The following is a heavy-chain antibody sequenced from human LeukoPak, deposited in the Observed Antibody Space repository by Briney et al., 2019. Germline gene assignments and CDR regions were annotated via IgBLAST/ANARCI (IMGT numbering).Heavy chain of an antibody. V-gene: IGHV3-33*01. CDR2: IWYDGSNK. J-gene: IGHJ4*02. D-gene: IGHD3-9*01. CDR3: ARDYYDILTGYYGGYFDY. CDR1: GFTFSSYG. Sequence: GGSLRLSCAASGFTFSSYGMPWVRQAPGKGLEWVAVIWYDGSNKYYADSVKGRFTISRDNSKNTLYLQMNSLRAEDTAVYYCARDYYDILTGYYGGYFDYWGRGTLVTVSS.